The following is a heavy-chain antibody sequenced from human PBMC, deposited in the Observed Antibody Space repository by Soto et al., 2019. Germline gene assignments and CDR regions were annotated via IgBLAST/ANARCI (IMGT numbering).Heavy chain of an antibody. J-gene: IGHJ6*02. CDR3: ARHADCTSTTCYSHYYFGMGI. CDR2: IDPSDSYS. V-gene: IGHV5-10-1*01. CDR1: GYNFTNYL. Sequence: GESLKISCQDSGYNFTNYLITWVRQMPGRGLEWMGRIDPSDSYSYYSLSFQGHVTFSADKSINTAYLQWSSLKASDTAVYYCARHADCTSTTCYSHYYFGMGIWGQGTTVTVSS. D-gene: IGHD2-2*02.